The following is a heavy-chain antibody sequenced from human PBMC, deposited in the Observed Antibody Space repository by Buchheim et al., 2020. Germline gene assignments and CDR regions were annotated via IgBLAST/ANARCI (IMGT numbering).Heavy chain of an antibody. J-gene: IGHJ4*02. V-gene: IGHV3-30*18. D-gene: IGHD5-24*01. CDR1: GFTFSSHG. Sequence: QVQLVESGGGVVQPGRSLRLSCAASGFTFSSHGMHWVRQAPGKGLEWVAVISYDGSNKYYADSVKGRFTLSRDNSKNTLYLQMNSLRAEDTAVYYCAKPLMRRDGQSYFDYWGQGTL. CDR3: AKPLMRRDGQSYFDY. CDR2: ISYDGSNK.